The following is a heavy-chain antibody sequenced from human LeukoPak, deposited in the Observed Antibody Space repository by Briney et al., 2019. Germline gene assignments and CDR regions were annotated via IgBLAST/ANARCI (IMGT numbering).Heavy chain of an antibody. V-gene: IGHV4-59*01. CDR1: GGSISSYY. CDR2: IYYSGST. J-gene: IGHJ5*02. D-gene: IGHD6-19*01. CDR3: ARTSPSSGWFDP. Sequence: SETLSLTCTVSGGSISSYYWSWIRQPPGKGLEGIGYIYYSGSTNYNPSLKSRVTISVDTSKNQFSLKLSSVTAADTAVYYCARTSPSSGWFDPWGQGTLVTVSS.